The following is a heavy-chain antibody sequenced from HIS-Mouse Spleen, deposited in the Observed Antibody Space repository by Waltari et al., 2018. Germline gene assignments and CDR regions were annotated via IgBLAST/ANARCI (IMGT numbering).Heavy chain of an antibody. V-gene: IGHV4-39*07. CDR2: IYYRGST. CDR3: AREIPYSSSWYDWYFDL. D-gene: IGHD6-13*01. J-gene: IGHJ2*01. CDR1: GGSISSSRYY. Sequence: QLQLQESGPGLVKPSETLSLTCTVSGGSISSSRYYWGWIRQPPGKGLEWIGSIYYRGSTYYNPALKSRVTISVDTSKNQFSRKLSSVTAADTAVYYCAREIPYSSSWYDWYFDLWGRGTLVTVSS.